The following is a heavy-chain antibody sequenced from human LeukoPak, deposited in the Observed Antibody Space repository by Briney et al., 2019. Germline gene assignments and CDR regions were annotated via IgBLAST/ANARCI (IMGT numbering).Heavy chain of an antibody. CDR2: IIPILGIA. V-gene: IGHV1-69*04. Sequence: SVKVSCKASGGTFSSYAISWVRQAPGQGLEWTGRIIPILGIANYAQKFQGRVTITADKSTSTAYMELSSLRSEDTAVYYCARAYSSSWERTEYFQHWGQGTLVTVSS. CDR3: ARAYSSSWERTEYFQH. CDR1: GGTFSSYA. D-gene: IGHD6-13*01. J-gene: IGHJ1*01.